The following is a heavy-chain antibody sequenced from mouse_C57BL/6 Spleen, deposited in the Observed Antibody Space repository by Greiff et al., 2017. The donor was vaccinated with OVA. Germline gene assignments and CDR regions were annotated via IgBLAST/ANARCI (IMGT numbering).Heavy chain of an antibody. D-gene: IGHD1-1*02. CDR2: IYPGDGDT. J-gene: IGHJ4*01. V-gene: IGHV1-80*01. CDR3: ARSHYDYYAMDY. CDR1: GYAFSSYW. Sequence: VQLQQSGAELVKPGASVKISCKASGYAFSSYWMNWVKQRPGKGLEWIGQIYPGDGDTNYNGKFKGKATLTADKSSSTAYMQLSSLTSEDSAVYFCARSHYDYYAMDYWGQGTSVTVSS.